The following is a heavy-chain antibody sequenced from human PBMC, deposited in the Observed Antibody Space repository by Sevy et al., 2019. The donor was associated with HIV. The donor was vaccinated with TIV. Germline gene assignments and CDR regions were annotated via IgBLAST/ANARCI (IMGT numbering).Heavy chain of an antibody. V-gene: IGHV3-7*01. D-gene: IGHD2-2*03. CDR1: GFTFSNYW. J-gene: IGHJ4*02. CDR2: INQDGSEK. CDR3: AREQIHGSKPDYFVS. Sequence: GGSLRLSCAASGFTFSNYWMSWVRQAPGKGLECVANINQDGSEKYYLDSVKGRFIVSRDNAKNSLYLQMNSLRAEDSAVYYSAREQIHGSKPDYFVSWGQGTLVTGSS.